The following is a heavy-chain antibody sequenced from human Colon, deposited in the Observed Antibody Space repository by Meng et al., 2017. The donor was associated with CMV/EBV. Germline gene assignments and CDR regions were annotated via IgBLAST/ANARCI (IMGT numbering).Heavy chain of an antibody. D-gene: IGHD3-22*01. CDR1: GFNASNTY. Sequence: GGSLRLSCTASGFNASNTYMTWVRQAPGKGLEWVSLIYTGGDAYYFDSVKGRFTFSRDVLENIFYLHMNSLRAKDTAVYYYARSFCTMGCYINAYDVWGQGTLVTVSS. V-gene: IGHV3-53*01. J-gene: IGHJ4*01. CDR2: IYTGGDA. CDR3: ARSFCTMGCYINAYDV.